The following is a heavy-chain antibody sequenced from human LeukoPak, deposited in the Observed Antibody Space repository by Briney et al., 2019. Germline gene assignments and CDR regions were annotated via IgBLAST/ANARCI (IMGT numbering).Heavy chain of an antibody. CDR3: AKALLPMITLTLFDY. J-gene: IGHJ4*02. Sequence: GGSLRLSCAASGFTFSSYGMHWVRQAPGKGLEWVAFIRYDANNKYYADSVKGRFTISRDNSKNTLYLQMNSLRAEDRAVYYCAKALLPMITLTLFDYWGQGTLVTVSS. CDR1: GFTFSSYG. CDR2: IRYDANNK. D-gene: IGHD4-11*01. V-gene: IGHV3-30*02.